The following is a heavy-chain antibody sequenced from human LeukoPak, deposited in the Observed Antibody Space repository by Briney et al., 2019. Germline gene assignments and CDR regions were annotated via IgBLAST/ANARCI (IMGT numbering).Heavy chain of an antibody. V-gene: IGHV4-61*01. CDR3: ARVAIPYDISPYYDGYMDV. Sequence: SETLSLSCTVSGGSVSNSRVYWGWIRQTPDKGLEWIGYIYYSGSTNYNPSLQSRVTISVDTSKNQFSLKLSSVTAADTAVYYCARVAIPYDISPYYDGYMDVWGKGTTVTVSS. CDR1: GGSVSNSRVY. D-gene: IGHD3-22*01. J-gene: IGHJ6*03. CDR2: IYYSGST.